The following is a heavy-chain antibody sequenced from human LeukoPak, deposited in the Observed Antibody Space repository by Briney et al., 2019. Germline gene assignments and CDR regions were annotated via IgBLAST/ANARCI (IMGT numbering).Heavy chain of an antibody. CDR1: GFTFSSYG. D-gene: IGHD3-9*01. J-gene: IGHJ6*02. V-gene: IGHV3-21*01. Sequence: PGGSLRLSCAASGFTFSSYGMSWVRQAPGKGLEWVSTISGSGSDAYYADSVKGRFTISRDNSKNSLYLQMNSLRAEDTAVYYCVRHRDDNLTGYHFDMDVGRQGTTVTLS. CDR2: ISGSGSDA. CDR3: VRHRDDNLTGYHFDMDV.